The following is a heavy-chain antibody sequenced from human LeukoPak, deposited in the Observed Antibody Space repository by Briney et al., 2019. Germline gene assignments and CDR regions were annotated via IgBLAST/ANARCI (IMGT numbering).Heavy chain of an antibody. CDR1: GGSISSSTYY. D-gene: IGHD1-26*01. CDR2: IYYSGST. Sequence: PSETLSLTYTVSGGSISSSTYYWGWIRQPPGKGLEWIGSIYYSGSTSYNPSLKSRVTISVDTSKNQFSLKLDSVTAADTAVYYCARNASDSGTSYFDYWGQGTLVTVSS. J-gene: IGHJ4*02. V-gene: IGHV4-39*01. CDR3: ARNASDSGTSYFDY.